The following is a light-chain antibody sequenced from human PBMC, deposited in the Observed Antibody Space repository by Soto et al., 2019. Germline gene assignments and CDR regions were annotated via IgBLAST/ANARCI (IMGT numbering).Light chain of an antibody. V-gene: IGKV3-15*01. Sequence: EIVMTQSPATLSVFPGERATLSCRASQSVSSNLAWYKQKPCQAPRLLIYRASTRATGIPARFSGSGSGTEFTLTISSLQSEDFAVYYCQHYNNWPPWTFGQGTKVEIK. CDR1: QSVSSN. CDR2: RAS. J-gene: IGKJ1*01. CDR3: QHYNNWPPWT.